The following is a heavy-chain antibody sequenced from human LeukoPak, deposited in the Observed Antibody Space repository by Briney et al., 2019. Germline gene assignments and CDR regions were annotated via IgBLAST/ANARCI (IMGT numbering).Heavy chain of an antibody. CDR2: IVVGNGNT. V-gene: IGHV1-58*01. Sequence: SVKVSCKASGFTFTSSAVQWVRQARGQCLEWIGWIVVGNGNTNYAQKFQEGVTITRDMSTSTAYMELSSLRSEDTAVYYCAADGFYSPNDYWGQGTLVTVSS. CDR3: AADGFYSPNDY. D-gene: IGHD3-3*01. J-gene: IGHJ4*02. CDR1: GFTFTSSA.